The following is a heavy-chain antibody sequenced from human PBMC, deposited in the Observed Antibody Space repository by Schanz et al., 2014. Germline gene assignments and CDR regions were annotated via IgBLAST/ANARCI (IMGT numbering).Heavy chain of an antibody. Sequence: EVKLLESGGHLVQPGGSLRLSCVASGFTFSTYAMSWVRQAPGKGPEWVSSLTGSGGGTYYADSVRGRFAISRDNARSSLYLQMNSLRAEDTAVYYCVTMSIAAHWGQGTLVTVSS. CDR3: VTMSIAAH. J-gene: IGHJ4*02. CDR2: LTGSGGGT. V-gene: IGHV3-23*01. CDR1: GFTFSTYA. D-gene: IGHD6-6*01.